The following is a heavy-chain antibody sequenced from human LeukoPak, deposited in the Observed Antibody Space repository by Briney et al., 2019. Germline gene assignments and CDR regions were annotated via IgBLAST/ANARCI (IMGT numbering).Heavy chain of an antibody. Sequence: SETLSLTCAVSGGSISSSNWWSWVRQPPGKGLQWIGEIYQSGCSIYNPSLRSRVTMSVDKSKDQLSLKLSSVTAADTAVYYCARGIGAADFWGQGILVTVSS. CDR3: ARGIGAADF. CDR1: GGSISSSNW. J-gene: IGHJ4*02. V-gene: IGHV4-4*02. CDR2: IYQSGCS. D-gene: IGHD3-16*01.